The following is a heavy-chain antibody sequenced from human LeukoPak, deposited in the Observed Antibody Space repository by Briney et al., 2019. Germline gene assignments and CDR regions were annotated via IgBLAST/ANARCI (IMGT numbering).Heavy chain of an antibody. CDR3: ARGSSWGPFDY. CDR1: GGSISSGGYY. CDR2: IYYSGST. D-gene: IGHD6-13*01. V-gene: IGHV4-31*11. Sequence: SETLSLTCAVSGGSISSGGYYWSWIRQHPGKGLEWIGYIYYSGSTYYNPSLKSRVTISVDTSKNQFSLKLSSVTAADTAVYYCARGSSWGPFDYWGQGTLVTVSS. J-gene: IGHJ4*02.